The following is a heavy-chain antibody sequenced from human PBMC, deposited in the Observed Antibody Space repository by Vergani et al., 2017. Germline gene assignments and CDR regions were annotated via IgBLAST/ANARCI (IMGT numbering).Heavy chain of an antibody. V-gene: IGHV4-59*10. D-gene: IGHD7-27*01. CDR2: LCPSGST. CDR3: ATGAGPFDI. J-gene: IGHJ4*02. CDR1: GAPISYCC. Sequence: QVQLQQWGAGLLKPSETLSLTCSASGAPISYCCWSWLRQPAGKGLEWIGRLCPSGSTNYKPSLKSRVTMSIDTSKNQFSLKLTSVTAADTAVYYCATGAGPFDIWGQGTLVTVSS.